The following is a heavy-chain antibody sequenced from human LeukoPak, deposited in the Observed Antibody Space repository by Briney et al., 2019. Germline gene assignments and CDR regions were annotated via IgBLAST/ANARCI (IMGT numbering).Heavy chain of an antibody. CDR2: ISWNSGSI. CDR3: ARVLKTYYDILTGFQIWGAFDI. CDR1: GFTFSSYS. Sequence: PGGSLRLSCAASGFTFSSYSMNWVRQAPGKGLEWVSGISWNSGSIGYADSVKGRFTISRDNAKNSLYLQMNSLRAEDTALYYCARVLKTYYDILTGFQIWGAFDIWGQGTMVTVSS. J-gene: IGHJ3*02. D-gene: IGHD3-9*01. V-gene: IGHV3-9*01.